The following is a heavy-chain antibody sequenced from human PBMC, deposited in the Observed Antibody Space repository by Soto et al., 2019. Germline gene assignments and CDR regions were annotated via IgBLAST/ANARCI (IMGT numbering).Heavy chain of an antibody. Sequence: GASVKVSCKASGRTFSSYAISCVRQAPGQGLEWMGGIIPIFGTANYAQKFQGRVTITADESTSTAYMELSSLRSEDTAVYYCADAVADYYYGMDVWGQGTTVTVSS. V-gene: IGHV1-69*13. CDR2: IIPIFGTA. CDR1: GRTFSSYA. CDR3: ADAVADYYYGMDV. D-gene: IGHD6-19*01. J-gene: IGHJ6*02.